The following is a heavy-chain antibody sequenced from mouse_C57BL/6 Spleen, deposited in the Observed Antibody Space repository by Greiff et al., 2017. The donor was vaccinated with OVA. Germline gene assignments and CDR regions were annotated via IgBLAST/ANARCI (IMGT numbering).Heavy chain of an antibody. V-gene: IGHV2-9-1*01. D-gene: IGHD2-1*01. Sequence: VQRVESGPGLVAPSQSLSITCTVSGFSLTSYAISWVRQPPGKGLEWLGVIWTGGGTNYTSALKSRLSISKDNSKSQVFLKMNSLHTDDTARYYCARKIYYGNYGYAMDYWGQGTSVTVSS. CDR2: IWTGGGT. CDR3: ARKIYYGNYGYAMDY. CDR1: GFSLTSYA. J-gene: IGHJ4*01.